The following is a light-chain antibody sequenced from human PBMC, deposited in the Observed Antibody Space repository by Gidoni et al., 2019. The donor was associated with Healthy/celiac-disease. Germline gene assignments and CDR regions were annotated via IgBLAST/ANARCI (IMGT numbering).Light chain of an antibody. Sequence: QSALTQPASVSGSPGQSITISCTGTSSDVGGYNYVSWYQQHPGKAPKLMIYEVSNRFSGSKSGNTASLTISGLQAEDEADYYCSSYTSSSTPVFGTGTKVTVL. CDR1: SSDVGGYNY. CDR2: EVS. CDR3: SSYTSSSTPV. V-gene: IGLV2-14*01. J-gene: IGLJ1*01.